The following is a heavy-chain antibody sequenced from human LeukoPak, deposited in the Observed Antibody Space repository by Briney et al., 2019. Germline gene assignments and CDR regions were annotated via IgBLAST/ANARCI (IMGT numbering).Heavy chain of an antibody. CDR2: IYYSGST. CDR3: ARDLRPYYGSGPGWFDP. V-gene: IGHV4-59*01. D-gene: IGHD3-10*01. Sequence: PSETLSLTCTVSGGSISSYYWSWIRQPPGKGLEWIGYIYYSGSTNYNPSLKSRVTISVDTSKNQFSLKLSSVTAADTAVYYCARDLRPYYGSGPGWFDPWGQGTLVTVSS. J-gene: IGHJ5*02. CDR1: GGSISSYY.